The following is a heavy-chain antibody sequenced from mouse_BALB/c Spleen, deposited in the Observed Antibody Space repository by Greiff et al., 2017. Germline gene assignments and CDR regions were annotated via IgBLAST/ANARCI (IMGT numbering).Heavy chain of an antibody. Sequence: EVNLVESGGGLVQPGGSRKLSCAASGFTFSDYGMAWVRQAPGKGPEWVAFISNLAYSIYYADTVTGRFTISRENAKNTLYLEMSSLRSEDTAMYYCARDGYDGYYYAMDYWGQGTSVTVSS. CDR3: ARDGYDGYYYAMDY. V-gene: IGHV5-15*02. J-gene: IGHJ4*01. D-gene: IGHD2-2*01. CDR2: ISNLAYSI. CDR1: GFTFSDYG.